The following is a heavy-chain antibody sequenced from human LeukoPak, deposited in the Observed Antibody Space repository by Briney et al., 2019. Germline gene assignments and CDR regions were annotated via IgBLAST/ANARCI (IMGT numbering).Heavy chain of an antibody. CDR1: GYSFTYYG. CDR2: ISAYNGNT. CDR3: ARDVGSGSYLTSMDV. J-gene: IGHJ6*02. V-gene: IGHV1-18*01. Sequence: ASVKVSCKASGYSFTYYGISWVRQAPGQGLERMGWISAYNGNTKYAQRLQGRVTMTTDTSTSTAYMELRSLRSDDTAVYYCARDVGSGSYLTSMDVWGQGTTVTVSS. D-gene: IGHD3-10*01.